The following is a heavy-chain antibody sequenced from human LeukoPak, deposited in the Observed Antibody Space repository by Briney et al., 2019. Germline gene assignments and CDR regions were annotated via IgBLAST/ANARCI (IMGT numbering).Heavy chain of an antibody. V-gene: IGHV4-39*01. CDR2: INYSGST. D-gene: IGHD3-10*01. CDR1: GGSIGSSSFY. J-gene: IGHJ5*02. CDR3: ARGYGSGNNWFDP. Sequence: KPSETLSLTCTVSGGSIGSSSFYWGWIRQPPGEGLEWIGSINYSGSTYYNPSLKSRVTISVDTSKNQFSLKLSSVTAADTAVYYCARGYGSGNNWFDPWGQGTLVTVSS.